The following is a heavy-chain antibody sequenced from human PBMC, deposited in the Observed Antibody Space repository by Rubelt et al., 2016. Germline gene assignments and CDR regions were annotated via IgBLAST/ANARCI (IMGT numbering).Heavy chain of an antibody. D-gene: IGHD1-26*01. CDR3: GTGRGGRGWDFDY. J-gene: IGHJ4*02. CDR1: GFTFSTFG. CDR2: IWYDGSNK. V-gene: IGHV3-33*08. Sequence: VQLLESGGGLVQPGGSLRLSCAASGFTFSTFGIHWVRQAPGKGLEWVALIWYDGSNKYYADSVKGRFTISRDNSKNTLYLQMNSLRAEDTAGDFGGTGRGGRGWDFDYWGQGTLVTVSS.